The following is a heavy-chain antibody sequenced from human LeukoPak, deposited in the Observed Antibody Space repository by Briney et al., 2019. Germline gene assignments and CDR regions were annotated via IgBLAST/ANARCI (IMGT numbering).Heavy chain of an antibody. CDR2: INSDGRST. V-gene: IGHV3-74*01. J-gene: IGHJ5*02. D-gene: IGHD6-13*01. Sequence: GGSLRLSCVPSGFTFSSYWMHWVRQAPGKGPVWVSRINSDGRSTDYADSVKGRLTISRDNAQNTLYLQMSSLRGEDTAVYYCARDQEQLGGAPLFDPWGQGTLVTVSS. CDR3: ARDQEQLGGAPLFDP. CDR1: GFTFSSYW.